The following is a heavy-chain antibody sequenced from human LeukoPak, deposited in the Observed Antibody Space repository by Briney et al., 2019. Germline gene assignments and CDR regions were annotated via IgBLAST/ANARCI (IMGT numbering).Heavy chain of an antibody. V-gene: IGHV3-30*02. Sequence: GGSLRLSCAASAFTFSNYGMHWVRQAPGKGLEWVAFIRFDGTNKYYADSVKGRFTISRDNAKNSLYLQMNSLRAEDTAVYYCARSRYYYDSSGYFLWGQGTLVTVSS. CDR3: ARSRYYYDSSGYFL. CDR2: IRFDGTNK. D-gene: IGHD3-22*01. J-gene: IGHJ4*02. CDR1: AFTFSNYG.